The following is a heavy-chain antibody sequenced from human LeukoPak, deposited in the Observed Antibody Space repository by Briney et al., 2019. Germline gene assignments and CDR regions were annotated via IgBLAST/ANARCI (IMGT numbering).Heavy chain of an antibody. D-gene: IGHD6-19*01. V-gene: IGHV1-2*02. CDR2: INPNSGDT. CDR1: GYTFTDYY. J-gene: IGHJ4*02. CDR3: ARGPHGSGGSSSIPLFEH. Sequence: ASVKVSCKASGYTFTDYYIHCVRQAPGQGLEWMGWINPNSGDTNYAQKFQGRVTMTSDTSISTAYMELSSLRSDDTAIYYCARGPHGSGGSSSIPLFEHWGRETWSPSPQ.